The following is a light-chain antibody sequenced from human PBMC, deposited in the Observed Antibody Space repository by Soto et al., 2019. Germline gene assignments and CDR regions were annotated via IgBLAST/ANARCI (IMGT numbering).Light chain of an antibody. J-gene: IGKJ1*01. CDR2: KAS. CDR3: QQYNSWT. V-gene: IGKV1-5*03. CDR1: QSISSW. Sequence: TQSPSTLSASVGDRVTITCRASQSISSWLAWYQQKPGKAPKLLIYKASSLESGVPSRFSGSGSGTEFTLTISSLQPDDFATYYCQQYNSWTFGQGTKVDIK.